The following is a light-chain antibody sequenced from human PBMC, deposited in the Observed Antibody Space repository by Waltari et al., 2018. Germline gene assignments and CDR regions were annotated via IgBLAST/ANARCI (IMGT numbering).Light chain of an antibody. V-gene: IGLV2-14*03. Sequence: QSALTQPASVSGSPGQSIPISCTGTTSDFGTYNSAPWYQQHPGRAPKLIIYDVSKRPSGVSIRFSGSKSDNTASLTISGLQAEDEADYYCSSYTRVSASVVFGGGTKLTVL. J-gene: IGLJ3*02. CDR3: SSYTRVSASVV. CDR2: DVS. CDR1: TSDFGTYNS.